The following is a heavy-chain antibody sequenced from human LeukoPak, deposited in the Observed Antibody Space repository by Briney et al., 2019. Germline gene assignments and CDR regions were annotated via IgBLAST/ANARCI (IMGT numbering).Heavy chain of an antibody. J-gene: IGHJ5*02. Sequence: GGSQRLSCAASGFTFSSYSMNWVRQAPGKGLEWVSSISSSSSYIYYADSVKGRFTISRDNAKNSLYLQMNSLRAEDTAVYYCARVPNGSGLKGWFDPWGQGTLVTVSS. CDR2: ISSSSSYI. D-gene: IGHD3-10*01. CDR1: GFTFSSYS. V-gene: IGHV3-21*01. CDR3: ARVPNGSGLKGWFDP.